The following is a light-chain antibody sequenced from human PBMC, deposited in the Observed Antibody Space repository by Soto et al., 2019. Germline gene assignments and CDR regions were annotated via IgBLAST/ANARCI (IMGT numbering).Light chain of an antibody. CDR1: QNVSSTL. J-gene: IGKJ1*01. V-gene: IGKV3-20*01. CDR3: QQYGGSPRT. Sequence: EIVLTQSPGTLSLSPGERATFSCRASQNVSSTLLVWYQQHPGQAPRLLIHGASNRATGIPDRFSGSGSGTDFTLTITRLEPEDFAVYYCQQYGGSPRTFGQGTKVDI. CDR2: GAS.